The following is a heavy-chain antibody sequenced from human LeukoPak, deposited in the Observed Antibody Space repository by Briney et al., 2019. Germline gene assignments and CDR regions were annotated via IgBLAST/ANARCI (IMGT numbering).Heavy chain of an antibody. J-gene: IGHJ4*02. CDR2: ISSTGGTT. V-gene: IGHV3-48*03. Sequence: GGSLRLSCAASGFTFSSYEMNWVRQAPGKGLEWLSYISSTGGTTFSADSVKGRFTVSRDNAKNSLYLHMNSLRADDTAVYYCATLRRQLVDYWGQGALVTVSS. D-gene: IGHD6-13*01. CDR1: GFTFSSYE. CDR3: ATLRRQLVDY.